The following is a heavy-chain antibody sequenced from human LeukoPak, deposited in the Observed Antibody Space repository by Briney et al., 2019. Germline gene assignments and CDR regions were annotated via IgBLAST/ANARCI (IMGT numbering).Heavy chain of an antibody. CDR3: ARLYYYDSSGYYYVGGSFDY. CDR1: GGSISSSSYY. V-gene: IGHV4-39*01. CDR2: IYYSGST. Sequence: KPSETLSLTCTVSGGSISSSSYYWGWIRQPPGKGLEWIGTIYYSGSTYYNPSLKSRVTISVDTSKNQFSLKLSSVTAADTAVYYCARLYYYDSSGYYYVGGSFDYWGQGTLVNVSS. D-gene: IGHD3-22*01. J-gene: IGHJ4*02.